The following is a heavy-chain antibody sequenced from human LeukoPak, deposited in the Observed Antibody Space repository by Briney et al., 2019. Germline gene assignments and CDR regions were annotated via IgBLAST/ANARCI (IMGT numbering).Heavy chain of an antibody. J-gene: IGHJ4*02. CDR1: GFTFNKYP. V-gene: IGHV3-48*01. Sequence: GSLRLSCAASGFTFNKYPMNWVRQAPGKGLEWISNIRDDSDATTYADSVKGRFTISRDNAKSSLYLQINSLRAEDTAVYYCVRDLNWAFDYWGQGTLVTVSS. CDR2: IRDDSDAT. D-gene: IGHD3-16*01. CDR3: VRDLNWAFDY.